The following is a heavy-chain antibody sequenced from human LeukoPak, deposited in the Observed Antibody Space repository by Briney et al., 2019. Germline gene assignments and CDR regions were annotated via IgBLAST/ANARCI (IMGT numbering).Heavy chain of an antibody. CDR2: ISSNGGST. Sequence: GGSLRLSCAASGFTFSSYAMHWVRQAPGKGLEYVSAISSNGGSTYYANSVKGRFTISRDNSKNTLYLQMGSLRAEDMAVYYCARSLAGYYGSGRNYGMDVWGQGTTVTVSS. CDR1: GFTFSSYA. J-gene: IGHJ6*02. CDR3: ARSLAGYYGSGRNYGMDV. V-gene: IGHV3-64*01. D-gene: IGHD3-10*01.